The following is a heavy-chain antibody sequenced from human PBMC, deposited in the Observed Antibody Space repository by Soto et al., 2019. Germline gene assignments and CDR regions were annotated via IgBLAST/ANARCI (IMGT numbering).Heavy chain of an antibody. CDR1: GYTFTNYG. CDR2: ITTDKGKT. V-gene: IGHV1-18*01. J-gene: IGHJ4*02. CDR3: ATRSPAFDY. Sequence: QVQLVQSGPEVKKPGASVKVSCKTSGYTFTNYGISWVRQAPGQGLEWMGWITTDKGKTTYAQKLQGRVTMTTDTSTSTAYMELRSLRSDDTGMYYCATRSPAFDYWGQGTLVTVSS.